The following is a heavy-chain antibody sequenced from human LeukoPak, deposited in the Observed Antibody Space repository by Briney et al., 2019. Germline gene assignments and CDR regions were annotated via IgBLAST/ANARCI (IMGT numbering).Heavy chain of an antibody. Sequence: PSETLSLTCTVSGGSISSYYWSWIRQPAGKGLEWIGRIYTSGSTNYNPSLKSRVTISVDTSKNQFSLKLSSVTAADTAVYYCARGLSDFWSGFPYYFDYWGQGTLVTVSS. CDR2: IYTSGST. J-gene: IGHJ4*02. CDR1: GGSISSYY. V-gene: IGHV4-4*07. CDR3: ARGLSDFWSGFPYYFDY. D-gene: IGHD3-3*01.